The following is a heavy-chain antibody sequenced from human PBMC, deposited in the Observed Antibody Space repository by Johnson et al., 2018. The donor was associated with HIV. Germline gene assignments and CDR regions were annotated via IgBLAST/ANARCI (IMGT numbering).Heavy chain of an antibody. D-gene: IGHD3-16*02. CDR2: IRSKASGGTT. CDR1: GFTFGDYA. V-gene: IGHV3-49*03. CDR3: ARVRASGWGSYPNDAFDI. Sequence: VQLVESGGGLVQPGRSLRLSCTASGFTFGDYAMSWFRQAPVKGLEWVGFIRSKASGGTTEYAASVKGRFTISQDDSKSIAYLKMNSLKIEDTAVYYCARVRASGWGSYPNDAFDIWGQGTMVTVSS. J-gene: IGHJ3*02.